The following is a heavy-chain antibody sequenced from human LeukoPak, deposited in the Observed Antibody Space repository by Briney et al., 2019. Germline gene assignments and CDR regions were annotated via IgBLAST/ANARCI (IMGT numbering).Heavy chain of an antibody. V-gene: IGHV4-34*01. CDR2: INHSGNT. CDR3: ARLRVDYAFDI. Sequence: SETLSLTCGVYGGSFSGYYWSWIRQPPGKGLEWIGEINHSGNTNYNPSLKSRVTISVNTSKNQFSLKLSSVTAADTAVYYCARLRVDYAFDIWGQGTMVTVSS. J-gene: IGHJ3*02. CDR1: GGSFSGYY. D-gene: IGHD3/OR15-3a*01.